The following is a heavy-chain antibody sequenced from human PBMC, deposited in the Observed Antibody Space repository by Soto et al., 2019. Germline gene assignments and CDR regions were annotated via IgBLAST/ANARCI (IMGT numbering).Heavy chain of an antibody. J-gene: IGHJ3*02. CDR1: GYSFTSYW. CDR3: TRSYSSSSYAFDI. V-gene: IGHV5-51*01. CDR2: IYPGDSDT. Sequence: AGESLKISCKGSGYSFTSYWIGWVRQMPGKGLEWMGIIYPGDSDTRYSPSFQGQVTISADKSISTAYLQWSSLKASDTAMYYCTRSYSSSSYAFDIWGQGTMVTVSS. D-gene: IGHD6-6*01.